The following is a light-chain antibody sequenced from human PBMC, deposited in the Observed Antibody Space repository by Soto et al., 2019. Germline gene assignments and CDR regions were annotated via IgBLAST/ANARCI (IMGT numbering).Light chain of an antibody. CDR3: CSNAGRPDV. V-gene: IGLV2-11*01. J-gene: IGLJ1*01. Sequence: QSVLTQPRSVSGSPGQSVAISCTGTSSDIGGYNYVPWYQQHPGKAPKVMIYDVDKRPSGVPDRFSGSKSGNTASLTISDLQTEDEADYYCCSNAGRPDVFGTGTKVTVL. CDR2: DVD. CDR1: SSDIGGYNY.